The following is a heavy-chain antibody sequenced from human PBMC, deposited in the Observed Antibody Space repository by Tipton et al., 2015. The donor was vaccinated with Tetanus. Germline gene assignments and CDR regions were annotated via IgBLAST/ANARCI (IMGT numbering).Heavy chain of an antibody. Sequence: TLSLTCSVSGASISSGGYFWNWIRHRPGKGLEWIGYIYYSGDTFYNPSLKSRVNISVDTSKNQFSLRLTSVTAADTAVYYCARDQGGGRAARLNWFGPRGQGTLVTVSS. CDR3: ARDQGGGRAARLNWFGP. D-gene: IGHD3-16*01. CDR1: GASISSGGYF. J-gene: IGHJ5*02. CDR2: IYYSGDT. V-gene: IGHV4-31*03.